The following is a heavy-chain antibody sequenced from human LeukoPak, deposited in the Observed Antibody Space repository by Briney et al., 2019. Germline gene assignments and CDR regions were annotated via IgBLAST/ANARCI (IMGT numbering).Heavy chain of an antibody. CDR1: GYTFTGYY. V-gene: IGHV1-2*02. CDR2: INPNSGGT. Sequence: ASVKVSCKASGYTFTGYYMHWVRQAPGQGLEWMGWINPNSGGTNYAQKFQGRVTMTRDTSISTAYMELSRLRSDDTAVYYCARDYYDSSGSPSPYFDYWGQGTLVTVSS. D-gene: IGHD3-22*01. CDR3: ARDYYDSSGSPSPYFDY. J-gene: IGHJ4*02.